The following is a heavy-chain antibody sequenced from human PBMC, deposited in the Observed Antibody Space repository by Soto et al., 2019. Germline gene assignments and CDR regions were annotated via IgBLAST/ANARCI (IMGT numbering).Heavy chain of an antibody. Sequence: ASVKVSCKASGGTFSSYAISWVRQAPGQGLEWMGIINPSGGSTSYAQKFQGRVTMTRDTSTSTVYMELSSLRSEDTAVYYCARPNYDILTGSLDYWGQGTLVTVSS. J-gene: IGHJ4*02. CDR2: INPSGGST. V-gene: IGHV1-46*01. CDR3: ARPNYDILTGSLDY. D-gene: IGHD3-9*01. CDR1: GGTFSSYA.